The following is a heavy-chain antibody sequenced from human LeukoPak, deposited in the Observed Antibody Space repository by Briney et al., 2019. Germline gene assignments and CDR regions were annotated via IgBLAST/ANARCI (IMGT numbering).Heavy chain of an antibody. CDR2: IYYSGST. V-gene: IGHV4-30-4*02. CDR3: GAGIAAAGTKGLDAVDI. CDR1: GGSISSGDYY. D-gene: IGHD6-13*01. J-gene: IGHJ3*02. Sequence: SETLSLTCTVSGGSISSGDYYWSWIRQPPGKGLEWIGYIYYSGSTYYNPSLKSRVTISVDTSKNQFSLKLSSVTAVNTAVDYCGAGIAAAGTKGLDAVDIWGQGTKVTVSS.